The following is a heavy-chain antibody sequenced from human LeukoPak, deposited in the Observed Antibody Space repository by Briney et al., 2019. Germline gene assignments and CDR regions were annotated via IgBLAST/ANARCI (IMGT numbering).Heavy chain of an antibody. CDR2: ISGSGGNT. J-gene: IGHJ4*02. CDR1: GFTFSNYG. D-gene: IGHD3-22*01. V-gene: IGHV3-23*01. Sequence: GGSLRLSCAASGFTFSNYGMSWVRQAPGKGLEWVSTISGSGGNTYYADSVKGRFTISRDTSKNTLYLQMNSLRAEDTAVYYCAKDMYYDSSGPVFDYWGQGTLVTVSS. CDR3: AKDMYYDSSGPVFDY.